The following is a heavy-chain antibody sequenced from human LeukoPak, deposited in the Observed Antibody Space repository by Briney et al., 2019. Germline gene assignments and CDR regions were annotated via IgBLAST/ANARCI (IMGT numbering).Heavy chain of an antibody. V-gene: IGHV3-66*01. Sequence: GGSLRLSCAASGFTISSNYMSWVRQAPGKGLEWVSVIYSGGSTYYADSVKGRFTISRDNSKNTLYLQMNSLRAEDTAVYYCARDPPQGATIGLNTFDIWGQGTMVTVSS. CDR2: IYSGGST. CDR3: ARDPPQGATIGLNTFDI. J-gene: IGHJ3*02. D-gene: IGHD5-12*01. CDR1: GFTISSNY.